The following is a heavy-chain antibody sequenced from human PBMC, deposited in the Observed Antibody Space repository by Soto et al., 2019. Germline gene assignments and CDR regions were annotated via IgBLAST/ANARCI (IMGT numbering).Heavy chain of an antibody. V-gene: IGHV1-69*02. CDR1: GVTFSSYS. D-gene: IGHD6-6*01. J-gene: IGHJ4*02. CDR2: IIPILGIA. Sequence: SVKVSCKASGVTFSSYSISWVRQAPGQGLEWMGRIIPILGIANYAQKFQGRVTITADKSTSTAYMELSSLRSEDTAVYYCASSIAPRTRYIDYLGQGTLVTVSS. CDR3: ASSIAPRTRYIDY.